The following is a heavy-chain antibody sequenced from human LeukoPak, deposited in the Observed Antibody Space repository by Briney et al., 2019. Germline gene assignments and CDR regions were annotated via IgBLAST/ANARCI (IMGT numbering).Heavy chain of an antibody. J-gene: IGHJ6*03. V-gene: IGHV4-39*01. CDR1: GGSISSSSYY. Sequence: SETLSLTCTVSGGSISSSSYYWGWIRQPPGKGLEWIGSIYYSGSTYYNPSLKSRVTISVDTSKNQFSLKLSSVTAADTAVYYCARQQLEYFDWLSNYYYYMDVWGKGTTVTISS. CDR3: ARQQLEYFDWLSNYYYYMDV. CDR2: IYYSGST. D-gene: IGHD3-9*01.